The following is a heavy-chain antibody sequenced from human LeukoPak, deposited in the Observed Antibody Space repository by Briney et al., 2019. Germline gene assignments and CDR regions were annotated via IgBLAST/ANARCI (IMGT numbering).Heavy chain of an antibody. V-gene: IGHV3-30*18. D-gene: IGHD3-10*01. CDR3: VKEQSSGNYRTADF. CDR1: GFTLSSCG. Sequence: GTSLRLFCAASGFTLSSCGMHWVRQAPGKGLEWVAVITYDGITTYFGDSVKGRFTISRDTSKSMLYLQMNSLRPEDTAVYYCVKEQSSGNYRTADFWGQGTLVTVSS. CDR2: ITYDGITT. J-gene: IGHJ4*02.